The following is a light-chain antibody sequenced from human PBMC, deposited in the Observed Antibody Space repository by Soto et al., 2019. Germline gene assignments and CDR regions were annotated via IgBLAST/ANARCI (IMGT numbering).Light chain of an antibody. Sequence: IVMTQSPAPLSGSLGERATLSCRASQSVSSNLAWYQLKPGQAPRLLIYGASTRATGIPARFSGSGSGTEFTLTISSLQSEDFAVYYSQQYNDWPTFGQGTKVDIK. CDR3: QQYNDWPT. J-gene: IGKJ1*01. CDR2: GAS. V-gene: IGKV3-15*01. CDR1: QSVSSN.